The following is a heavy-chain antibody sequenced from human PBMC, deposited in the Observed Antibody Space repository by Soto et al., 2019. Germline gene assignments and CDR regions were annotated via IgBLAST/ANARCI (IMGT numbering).Heavy chain of an antibody. CDR3: ARTSSIETVHYDGMDV. V-gene: IGHV3-48*03. J-gene: IGHJ6*02. D-gene: IGHD3-10*01. CDR2: LSSGAITI. Sequence: HPGGSLRLSCIWSGFAFRDYEMNWVRQAPGKGLEWVGYLSSGAITIYYADSVRGRFTVSRDNAKNSLYLQMNSLRDEDAAVYYCARTSSIETVHYDGMDVWGQGTTVTVSS. CDR1: GFAFRDYE.